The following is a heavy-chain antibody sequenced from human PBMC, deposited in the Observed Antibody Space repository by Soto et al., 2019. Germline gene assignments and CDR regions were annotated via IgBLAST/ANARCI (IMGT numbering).Heavy chain of an antibody. CDR3: ARENLAFQGAFDL. CDR1: GFIFSDFQ. D-gene: IGHD3-16*01. Sequence: GGSLRLSCAASGFIFSDFQINWVRQAPGRGLEWLSSITGTSAFTHYADSIEGRFTISRDNPNNLLFLQMDNLRPEDTAVYYCARENLAFQGAFDLWGQGTLLTVSS. V-gene: IGHV3-21*01. J-gene: IGHJ4*02. CDR2: ITGTSAFT.